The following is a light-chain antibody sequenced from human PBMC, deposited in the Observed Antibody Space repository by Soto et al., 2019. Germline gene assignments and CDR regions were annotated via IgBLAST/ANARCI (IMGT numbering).Light chain of an antibody. V-gene: IGKV1-16*02. J-gene: IGKJ2*01. Sequence: DIQMTQCPSSLSASVGHRVTITCRASQDIGGYLAWFQQKPGKAPKSLIYAASSLRPGVASKFSGSGSGTEFTLTIDSLQPEDFASYYCQQYKSHPYTFGQGTKVEIK. CDR1: QDIGGY. CDR2: AAS. CDR3: QQYKSHPYT.